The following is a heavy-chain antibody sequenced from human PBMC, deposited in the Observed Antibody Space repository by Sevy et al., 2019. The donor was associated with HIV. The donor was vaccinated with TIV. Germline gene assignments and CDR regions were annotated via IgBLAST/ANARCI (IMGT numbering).Heavy chain of an antibody. D-gene: IGHD3-22*01. J-gene: IGHJ5*01. V-gene: IGHV3-23*01. CDR1: GFTFTSYA. CDR3: AKDGYDSSFYGSNWFDF. Sequence: GGSLRLSCAASGFTFTSYAMYWVRQAPGKGLEWVAAISGSGQSSFYADSVKGRFTVSRDRSKNTLFLQMDSLTDEDTALYYCAKDGYDSSFYGSNWFDFWGQGTPVTVSS. CDR2: ISGSGQSS.